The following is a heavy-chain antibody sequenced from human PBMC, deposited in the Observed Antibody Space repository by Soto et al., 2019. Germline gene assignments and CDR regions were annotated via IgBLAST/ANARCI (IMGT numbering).Heavy chain of an antibody. CDR3: AKAQGYGSFDY. V-gene: IGHV3-23*01. D-gene: IGHD5-12*01. CDR1: GFTFSSYA. Sequence: EVQLLESGGGLVQPGGSLRLSCAASGFTFSSYAMNWVRQAPGKGLEWVSAISGSGVSTYADSVKGRFTISRDNSKNTLYLQMNSLRAEDTDVYYCAKAQGYGSFDYWGQGTLVTVSS. J-gene: IGHJ4*02. CDR2: ISGSGVST.